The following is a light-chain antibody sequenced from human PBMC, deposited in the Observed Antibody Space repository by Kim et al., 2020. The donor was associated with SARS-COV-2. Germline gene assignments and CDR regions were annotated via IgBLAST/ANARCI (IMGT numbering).Light chain of an antibody. J-gene: IGLJ3*02. CDR3: ATWDSRLTGVV. Sequence: QSVLTQPPSVSAAPGQKVTISCSGTSSNIGSYYVSWYQHLPGTAPKLLIYDNNKRLSGIPDRFSDSKSGTSATLGITGLQSGDEADYYCATWDSRLTGVVFGGGTQLTVL. CDR1: SSNIGSYY. CDR2: DNN. V-gene: IGLV1-51*01.